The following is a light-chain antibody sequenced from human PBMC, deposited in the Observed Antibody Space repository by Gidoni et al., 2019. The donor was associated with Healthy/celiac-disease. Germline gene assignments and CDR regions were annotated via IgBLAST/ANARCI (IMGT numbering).Light chain of an antibody. CDR2: DAS. V-gene: IGKV1-5*01. CDR3: QQYNSYAWT. CDR1: QSISSW. J-gene: IGKJ1*01. Sequence: GDRVTITCRASQSISSWLAWYQQKPGKAPKLLIYDASNLESGVPSRFSGSGSGTEFTLTISSLQPDDFATYFCQQYNSYAWTFXQXTKVEIK.